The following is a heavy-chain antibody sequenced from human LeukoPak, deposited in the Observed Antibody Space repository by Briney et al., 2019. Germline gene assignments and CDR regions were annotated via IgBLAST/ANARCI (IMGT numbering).Heavy chain of an antibody. CDR3: ASGPPYYYYYGMDV. CDR2: IWYDGSNK. Sequence: GGSLRLSCAASGFTFSSYGMHWVRQAPGKGLEWVAVIWYDGSNKYYADSVKGRFTISRDNSKNTLYLQMNSLRAEDTAVYYCASGPPYYYYYGMDVWGQGTTVTVSS. J-gene: IGHJ6*02. CDR1: GFTFSSYG. V-gene: IGHV3-33*01.